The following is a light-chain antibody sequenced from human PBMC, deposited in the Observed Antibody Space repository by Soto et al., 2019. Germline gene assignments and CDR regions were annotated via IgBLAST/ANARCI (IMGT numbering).Light chain of an antibody. CDR1: SSNIGSFYD. V-gene: IGLV1-40*01. Sequence: QSVLTQPPSVSGAPGQRVTIPCTGSSSNIGSFYDVHWYQQLLGTVPKLLIYGDNNRPSGVPDRFSGSKSGTSASLAITGLQPEDEADYYCQSYDNSLSHVVFGGGTKLTVL. CDR2: GDN. CDR3: QSYDNSLSHVV. J-gene: IGLJ2*01.